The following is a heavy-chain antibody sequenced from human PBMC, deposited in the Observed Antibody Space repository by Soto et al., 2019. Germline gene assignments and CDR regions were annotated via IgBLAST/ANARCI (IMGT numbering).Heavy chain of an antibody. Sequence: PGESLKISCKGSGYRFTNYWIGWVRQMPGKGLEWMGIIYPGGSDTRYSPSFQGQVTISADKSFSTAYLQWSSLKASDTAMYYCAITYLCDTSGYDPLGFWSQGTQVTVSS. V-gene: IGHV5-51*01. CDR2: IYPGGSDT. CDR3: AITYLCDTSGYDPLGF. CDR1: GYRFTNYW. J-gene: IGHJ4*02. D-gene: IGHD3-22*01.